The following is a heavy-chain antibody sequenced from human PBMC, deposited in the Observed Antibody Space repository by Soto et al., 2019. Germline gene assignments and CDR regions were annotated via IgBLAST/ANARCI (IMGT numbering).Heavy chain of an antibody. J-gene: IGHJ5*02. CDR1: GYTFPRYL. V-gene: IGHV1-18*01. Sequence: ESSVKVSRMASGYTFPRYLIILLLQAPGQGLEWMGWISAYNGNTNYAQKLQGRVTMTTDTSTSIGYMELRSLRSVDTAVYYCARVTVGGWSAPWGQGTLVTVSS. D-gene: IGHD3-16*01. CDR3: ARVTVGGWSAP. CDR2: ISAYNGNT.